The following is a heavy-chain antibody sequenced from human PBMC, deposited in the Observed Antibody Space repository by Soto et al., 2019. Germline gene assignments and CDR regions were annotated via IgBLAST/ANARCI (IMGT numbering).Heavy chain of an antibody. D-gene: IGHD3-3*01. CDR1: GYTFTSYG. J-gene: IGHJ5*02. V-gene: IGHV1-18*01. CDR2: ISAYNGNT. CDR3: ARVSHVFWSGYYSREYNWFDP. Sequence: GASVKVSCKASGYTFTSYGISWVRQAPGQGLEWMGWISAYNGNTNYAQKLQGRVTMTTDTSTSTAYMELRSLRSDDTAVYYCARVSHVFWSGYYSREYNWFDPWGQGTLVTVSS.